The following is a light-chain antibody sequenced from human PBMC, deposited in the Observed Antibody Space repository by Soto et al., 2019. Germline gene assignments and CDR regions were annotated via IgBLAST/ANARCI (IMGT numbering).Light chain of an antibody. V-gene: IGKV3-11*01. CDR1: QSVRTY. CDR2: DAS. Sequence: EIVLTQSQATLSLSPGERATLSCRASQSVRTYLAWYQQKPGQAPRLLIYDASNRATGVPARFSGSGSGADFTLTFTSLEPEEFAAYDWQECSYWALDFGGETKVESK. CDR3: QECSYWALD. J-gene: IGKJ4*01.